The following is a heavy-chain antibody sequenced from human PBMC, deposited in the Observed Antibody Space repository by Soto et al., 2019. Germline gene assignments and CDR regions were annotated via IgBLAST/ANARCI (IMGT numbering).Heavy chain of an antibody. V-gene: IGHV4-31*03. J-gene: IGHJ4*02. CDR3: ARCRDAFGFDS. Sequence: QVQLQESGPGLVEPSQTLSLTCSVSGGFISRGGYYWSWIRQFPGKGLEWIGYIHYRGSTYYNPSLKSRGSISVDMPKNQLSLNLTSVTAADTAVYYCARCRDAFGFDSWGQGTLVTVSS. CDR1: GGFISRGGYY. D-gene: IGHD2-2*01. CDR2: IHYRGST.